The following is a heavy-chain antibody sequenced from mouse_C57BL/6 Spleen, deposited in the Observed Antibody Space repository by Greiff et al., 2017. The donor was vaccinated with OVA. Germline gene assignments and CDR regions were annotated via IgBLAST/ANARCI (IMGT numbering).Heavy chain of an antibody. V-gene: IGHV5-17*01. CDR2: ISSGSSTI. D-gene: IGHD2-4*01. CDR3: ARRDYDWFAY. J-gene: IGHJ3*01. CDR1: GFTFSDYG. Sequence: EVKVVESGGGLVKPGGSLKLSCAASGFTFSDYGMHWVRQAPEKGLEWVAYISSGSSTIYYADTVQGRFTISRDNAKNTLFLQMTSLRSEDTAMYYCARRDYDWFAYWGQGTLVTVSA.